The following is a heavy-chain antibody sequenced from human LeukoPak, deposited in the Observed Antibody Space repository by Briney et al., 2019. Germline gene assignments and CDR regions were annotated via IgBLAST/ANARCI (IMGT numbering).Heavy chain of an antibody. CDR1: GYTFTIYG. CDR2: ISAYNGNT. Sequence: GASGKVSCKASGYTFTIYGISWARQAPGQGLEWMGWISAYNGNTNNAQKHQGRVTMTTATSTSTTAMELKRLSSDATAAYFCSRDRLLVAHPRVRFPSWFDPWGQETLVRVSS. J-gene: IGHJ5*02. V-gene: IGHV1-18*01. CDR3: SRDRLLVAHPRVRFPSWFDP. D-gene: IGHD3-3*01.